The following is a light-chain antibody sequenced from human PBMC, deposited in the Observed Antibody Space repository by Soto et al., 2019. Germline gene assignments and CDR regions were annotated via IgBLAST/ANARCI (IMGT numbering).Light chain of an antibody. V-gene: IGKV3-20*01. J-gene: IGKJ5*01. CDR1: QSVDND. CDR2: DAS. CDR3: QQYGSLIT. Sequence: EIVLTQSPATLSLCSGERAALSCRASQSVDNDLAWYQQKPGQPPRLLIYDASTRATGIPDRFSGSGSGTDFTLTISGLEPEDFAVYYCQQYGSLITFGQGTRLEI.